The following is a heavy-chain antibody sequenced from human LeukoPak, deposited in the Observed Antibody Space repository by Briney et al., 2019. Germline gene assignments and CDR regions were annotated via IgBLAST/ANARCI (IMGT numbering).Heavy chain of an antibody. Sequence: SETLSLTCTVSGGSISSYYWGWIRQPPGKGLEWIGSLYYSGSTYHNPSLKSRVTISVDTSTNQFSLRLSSVTAADSAVYYCASAPGTFFDYWGPGTLVTVSS. D-gene: IGHD1-14*01. J-gene: IGHJ4*02. CDR2: LYYSGST. CDR1: GGSISSYY. V-gene: IGHV4-39*01. CDR3: ASAPGTFFDY.